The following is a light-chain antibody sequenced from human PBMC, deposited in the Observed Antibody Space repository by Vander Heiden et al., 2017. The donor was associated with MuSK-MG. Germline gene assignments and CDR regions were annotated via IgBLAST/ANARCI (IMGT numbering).Light chain of an antibody. CDR2: DAS. CDR1: QSVGTY. V-gene: IGKV3-11*01. Sequence: ELVLTQAPATLSLSPGDRATLSCRASQSVGTYLAWYQQKPGKAPRLLIYDASKRASGIQARFSGGGYGTDFTLTISSLEPGDFAIYFCQQRSNVPPNFTFGQGTKVSIK. J-gene: IGKJ3*01. CDR3: QQRSNVPPNFT.